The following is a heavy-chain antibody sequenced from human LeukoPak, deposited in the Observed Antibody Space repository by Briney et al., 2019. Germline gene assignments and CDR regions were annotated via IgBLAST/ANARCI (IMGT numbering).Heavy chain of an antibody. CDR1: GGTFSSYA. D-gene: IGHD6-6*01. V-gene: IGHV1-69*17. J-gene: IGHJ4*02. Sequence: SVKVSFKASGGTFSSYAISWVRQAPGQGLEWMGRIIPIFSIANYAQKFQGRVTITADKSTSTAYMELSSLRSEDTAVYYCARSHPVLYSSSPLDYWGQGTLVTVSS. CDR2: IIPIFSIA. CDR3: ARSHPVLYSSSPLDY.